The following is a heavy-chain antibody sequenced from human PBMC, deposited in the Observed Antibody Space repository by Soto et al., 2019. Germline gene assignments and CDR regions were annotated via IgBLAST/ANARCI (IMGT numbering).Heavy chain of an antibody. D-gene: IGHD6-6*01. Sequence: SETLSLTCTVSGGSISSGGYYWGWIRQHPGKGLEWIGYIYYSGSTYYNPSLKSRVTISVDTSKNQFSLKLSSVTAADTTVYYCARDGSSSDFGMDVWGQGTTVTVSS. CDR1: GGSISSGGYY. J-gene: IGHJ6*02. V-gene: IGHV4-31*03. CDR2: IYYSGST. CDR3: ARDGSSSDFGMDV.